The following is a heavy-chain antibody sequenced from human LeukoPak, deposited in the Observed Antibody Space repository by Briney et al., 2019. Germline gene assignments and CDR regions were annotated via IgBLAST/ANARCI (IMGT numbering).Heavy chain of an antibody. V-gene: IGHV4-59*01. Sequence: SETLSLTCTVSSGSFRTYYWSWIRQPPGKGLEWIGYIFYNEGTSYDPSLKSRVTISVDTSNNQLSLKVNSVTAADTAMYYCVKSNSRYQPWTLDIWGRGTMVTVSS. J-gene: IGHJ3*02. CDR1: SGSFRTYY. CDR3: VKSNSRYQPWTLDI. D-gene: IGHD2-2*01. CDR2: IFYNEGT.